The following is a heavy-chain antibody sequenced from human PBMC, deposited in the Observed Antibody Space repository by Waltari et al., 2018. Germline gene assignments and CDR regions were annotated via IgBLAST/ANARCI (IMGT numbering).Heavy chain of an antibody. CDR2: VYFTGT. Sequence: QMQLQESGPELLKPSETLYLTCSVSGGSVSSDNYYWGWIRQPPGKGLEGIGSVYFTGTYYNPSLNIRVTISSDTSKNHLSLKLTSVIAADTAVYYCARGRYWSSYLEGIFDSWGQGTLVTVSS. J-gene: IGHJ4*02. CDR1: GGSVSSDNYY. CDR3: ARGRYWSSYLEGIFDS. D-gene: IGHD2-2*01. V-gene: IGHV4-39*07.